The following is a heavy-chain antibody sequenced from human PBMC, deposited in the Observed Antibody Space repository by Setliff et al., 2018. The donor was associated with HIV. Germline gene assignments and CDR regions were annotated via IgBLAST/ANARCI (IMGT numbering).Heavy chain of an antibody. CDR1: GVSFNNYS. CDR3: ARDQRLQGVQPPYWYFDL. J-gene: IGHJ2*01. V-gene: IGHV4-34*01. Sequence: ETLSLTCAVFGVSFNNYSYNWFRQPPGRGLEWIGEINHGGSTNYNSSLKSRVTMSMDTSKNQFSLEMRSLTAADTAIYYCARDQRLQGVQPPYWYFDLWGRGTLVTVSS. CDR2: INHGGST. D-gene: IGHD2-2*01.